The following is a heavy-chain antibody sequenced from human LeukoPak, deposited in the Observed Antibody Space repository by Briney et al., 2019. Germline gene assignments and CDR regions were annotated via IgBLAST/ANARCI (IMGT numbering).Heavy chain of an antibody. J-gene: IGHJ4*02. Sequence: PGGSLRLSCAASGFTFSSYEMNWVRQAPGKGLEWVSYISSSSSTIYYADSVKGRFTISRDNAKNSLYLQMNSLRAEDTAVYYCAREWAYYDSSGYYSSFDYWGQGTLVTVSS. V-gene: IGHV3-48*03. CDR2: ISSSSSTI. CDR1: GFTFSSYE. D-gene: IGHD3-22*01. CDR3: AREWAYYDSSGYYSSFDY.